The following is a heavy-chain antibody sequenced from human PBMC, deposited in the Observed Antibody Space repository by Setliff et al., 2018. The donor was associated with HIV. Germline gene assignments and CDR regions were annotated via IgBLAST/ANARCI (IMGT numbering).Heavy chain of an antibody. Sequence: SETLSLTCAVYGGAFSGYYWTWIRQSPGRGLEWIGEVNHKGVANYSPSLMRRTTISADTSKNQFSLRLSSVTAADTALYFCTRAQIAAPRPFDYWGQGTLVTVS. D-gene: IGHD2-21*01. V-gene: IGHV4-34*01. J-gene: IGHJ4*02. CDR3: TRAQIAAPRPFDY. CDR2: VNHKGVA. CDR1: GGAFSGYY.